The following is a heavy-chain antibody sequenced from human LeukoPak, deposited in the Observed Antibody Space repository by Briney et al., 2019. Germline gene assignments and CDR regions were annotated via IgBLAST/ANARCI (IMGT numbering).Heavy chain of an antibody. J-gene: IGHJ5*02. CDR1: GGSISSGGYS. V-gene: IGHV4-31*03. CDR3: ARVVPPYSKEPKGFDP. CDR2: IYYSGST. D-gene: IGHD4-11*01. Sequence: KPSETLSLTCTVSGGSISSGGYSWSWIRQHPGKGLEWIGYIYYSGSTYYNPSLKSRVTISVDTSKNQFSLKLSSVTAADTAVYYCARVVPPYSKEPKGFDPWGQGTLVTVSS.